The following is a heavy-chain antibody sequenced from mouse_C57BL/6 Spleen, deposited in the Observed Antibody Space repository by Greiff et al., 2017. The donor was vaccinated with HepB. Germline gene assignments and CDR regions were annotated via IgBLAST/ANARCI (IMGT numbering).Heavy chain of an antibody. Sequence: EVQLQQSGPELVKPGASVKISCKASGYSFTGYYMNWVKQSPEKSLEWIGEINPSTGGTTYNQKFKAKATLTVDKSSSTAYMQLKSLTSEDSAVYYCARWGLRPAMDYWGQGTSVTVSS. J-gene: IGHJ4*01. V-gene: IGHV1-42*01. CDR1: GYSFTGYY. CDR3: ARWGLRPAMDY. D-gene: IGHD2-4*01. CDR2: INPSTGGT.